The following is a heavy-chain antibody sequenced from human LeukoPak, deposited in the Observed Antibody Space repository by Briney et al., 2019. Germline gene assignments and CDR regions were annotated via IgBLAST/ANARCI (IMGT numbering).Heavy chain of an antibody. V-gene: IGHV4-34*01. Sequence: SETLSLTCAIYGGSFSHYYWSWIRQPPGKGLEWVGEIHPSGSTSFNPSLESRVSISKDTSKNQFSLKLTSVTAADTAVYYCSRGSDESKTGDYWGQATLVTVSS. CDR3: SRGSDESKTGDY. CDR1: GGSFSHYY. J-gene: IGHJ4*02. D-gene: IGHD6-25*01. CDR2: IHPSGST.